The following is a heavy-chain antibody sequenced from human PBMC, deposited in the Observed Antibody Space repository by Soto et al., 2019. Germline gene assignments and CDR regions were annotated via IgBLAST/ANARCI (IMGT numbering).Heavy chain of an antibody. V-gene: IGHV3-73*01. CDR1: GFTFSDSA. J-gene: IGHJ4*02. CDR2: IRSKPYSYAT. CDR3: ARHVVDY. Sequence: EVQLVESGGGLVQPGGSLKLSCAASGFTFSDSAIHWVRQAPGKGLEWVSRIRSKPYSYATEYAASVKGRFTISRDDSRNTAHLQMNSLKTEDTAVYYCARHVVDYWGQGTLVTVSS. D-gene: IGHD2-15*01.